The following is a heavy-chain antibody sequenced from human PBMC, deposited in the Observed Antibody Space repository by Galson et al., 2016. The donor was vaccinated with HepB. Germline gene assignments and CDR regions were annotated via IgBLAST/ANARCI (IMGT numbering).Heavy chain of an antibody. CDR2: VAPEDGET. D-gene: IGHD5-18*01. V-gene: IGHV1-69-2*01. CDR3: ATIGMVTREFDH. CDR1: GYTFTDYY. J-gene: IGHJ4*02. Sequence: VKVSCKVSGYTFTDYYMHWLQQAPGKGLEWMGLVAPEDGETTYAEKFQGRVTISADTSTDTAYMELSSLRSDDTAVYYCATIGMVTREFDHWGQGTLVTVSS.